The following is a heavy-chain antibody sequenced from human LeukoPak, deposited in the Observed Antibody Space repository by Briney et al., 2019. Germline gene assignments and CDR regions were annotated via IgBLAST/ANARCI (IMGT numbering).Heavy chain of an antibody. V-gene: IGHV1-18*01. CDR2: ISAYSGDT. CDR1: GYTFTSYG. CDR3: AIEVDTAMVKEYVY. Sequence: ASVKVSCKASGYTFTSYGISWVRQAPGQGLEWMGWISAYSGDTNYAQKFQGRATMTTDTSTSTAYMELRSLSSDDTAVYYCAIEVDTAMVKEYVYWGQGTLVTVSS. D-gene: IGHD5-18*01. J-gene: IGHJ4*02.